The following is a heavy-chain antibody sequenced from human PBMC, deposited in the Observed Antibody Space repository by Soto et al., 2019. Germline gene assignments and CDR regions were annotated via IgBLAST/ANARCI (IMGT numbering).Heavy chain of an antibody. D-gene: IGHD6-19*01. V-gene: IGHV3-23*01. J-gene: IGHJ4*02. Sequence: GGSLRLSCAASGFTFSSYAMSWVRQAPGKGLEWVSTISGSGGSTYYADSVKGRFTISRDNSKNTLYLQMNSLRAEDTAVYYCTKELGSGWYRTSFDYWGQGTLVTVSS. CDR1: GFTFSSYA. CDR2: ISGSGGST. CDR3: TKELGSGWYRTSFDY.